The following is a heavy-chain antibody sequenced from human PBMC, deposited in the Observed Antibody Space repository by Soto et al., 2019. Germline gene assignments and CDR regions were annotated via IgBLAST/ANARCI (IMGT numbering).Heavy chain of an antibody. CDR2: IYYSGST. V-gene: IGHV4-61*05. Sequence: PSETLSLTCTVSGGSISSSSFHWGWIRQPPGKGLEWIGYIYYSGSTNYNPSLKSRVTISVDTSKNQFSLKLSSVTAADTAVYYCARAPRGNYGYPSYFDYWGQGTLVTVSS. CDR3: ARAPRGNYGYPSYFDY. CDR1: GGSISSSSFH. J-gene: IGHJ4*02. D-gene: IGHD3-10*01.